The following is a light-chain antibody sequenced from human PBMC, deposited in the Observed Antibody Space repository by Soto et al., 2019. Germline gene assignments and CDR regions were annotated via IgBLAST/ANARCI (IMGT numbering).Light chain of an antibody. J-gene: IGKJ4*01. CDR3: HQRSNWPLT. CDR2: DAS. V-gene: IGKV3-11*01. CDR1: QSVTRS. Sequence: EIVLIQSPATLSLSPGERATLSCRASQSVTRSLAWYQQKPGQAPRLLIYDASTRATDIPARFRGSGSGTDFTLTISSLEPEDFAVYYCHQRSNWPLTFGGGTKVEIK.